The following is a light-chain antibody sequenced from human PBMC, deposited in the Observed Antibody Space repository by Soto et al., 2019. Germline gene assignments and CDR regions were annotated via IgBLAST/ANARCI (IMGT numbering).Light chain of an antibody. CDR1: SGHSSYI. CDR3: ETWDSNILV. CDR2: LEGSGSY. V-gene: IGLV4-60*02. Sequence: QLVLTQSSSASASLGSSVKLTCTLSSGHSSYIIAWHQQQPGEAPRYLMKLEGSGSYNKGSGVPDRFSGSSSGADRYLTISNLQFEDEADYYCETWDSNILVFGGGTKVTVL. J-gene: IGLJ2*01.